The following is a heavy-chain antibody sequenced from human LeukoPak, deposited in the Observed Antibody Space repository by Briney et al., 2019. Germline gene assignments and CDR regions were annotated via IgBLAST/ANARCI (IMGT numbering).Heavy chain of an antibody. J-gene: IGHJ3*02. Sequence: SETLSLTYAVYGGSFSGYYWSWIRQPPGKGLEWIGEINHSGSTNYNPSLKSRVTISVDTSKNQFSLKLSSVTAADTAVYYCARGPGDFWSGYYYAFDIWGQGTMVTVSS. V-gene: IGHV4-34*01. CDR1: GGSFSGYY. CDR3: ARGPGDFWSGYYYAFDI. CDR2: INHSGST. D-gene: IGHD3-3*01.